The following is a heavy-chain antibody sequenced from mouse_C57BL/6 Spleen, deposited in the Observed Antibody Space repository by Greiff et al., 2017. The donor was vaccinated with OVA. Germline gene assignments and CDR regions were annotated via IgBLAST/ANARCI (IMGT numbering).Heavy chain of an antibody. D-gene: IGHD2-3*01. J-gene: IGHJ3*01. CDR1: GFSLTSYG. CDR3: ARHLYDGYYAWFAY. V-gene: IGHV2-6-1*01. Sequence: VQRVESGPGLVAPSQSLSITCTVSGFSLTSYGVHWVRQPPGKGLEWLVVIWSDGSTTYNSALKSRLSISKDNSKSQVFLKMNSLQTDDTAMYYCARHLYDGYYAWFAYWGQGTLVTVSA. CDR2: IWSDGST.